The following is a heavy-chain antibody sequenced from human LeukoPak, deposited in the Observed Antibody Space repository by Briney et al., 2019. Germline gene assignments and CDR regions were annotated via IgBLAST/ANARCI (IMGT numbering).Heavy chain of an antibody. J-gene: IGHJ4*02. CDR1: GFTFDEYG. Sequence: GGSLRLSCAASGFTFDEYGMHWVRQAPGKGLEWVSLISGDGGSTFYADSVKGRFTISRDNSKNSLYLQMNRLRTEDTSLYYCAKDQWQAGGFDYWGQGTLVTVSS. CDR2: ISGDGGST. D-gene: IGHD6-19*01. CDR3: AKDQWQAGGFDY. V-gene: IGHV3-43*02.